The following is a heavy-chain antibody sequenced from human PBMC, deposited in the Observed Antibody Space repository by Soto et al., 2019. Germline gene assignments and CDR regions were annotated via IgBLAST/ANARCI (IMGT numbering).Heavy chain of an antibody. CDR2: ISSSSSYI. J-gene: IGHJ4*02. V-gene: IGHV3-21*01. CDR1: GFTFSSYS. Sequence: PGGSLRLSCAASGFTFSSYSMNWVRQAPGKGLEWVSSISSSSSYIYYADSVKGRFTISRDNAKNSLYLQMNSLRAEDTAVYYCARMQIYYDSSGPFDYWGQGTLVTVSS. CDR3: ARMQIYYDSSGPFDY. D-gene: IGHD3-22*01.